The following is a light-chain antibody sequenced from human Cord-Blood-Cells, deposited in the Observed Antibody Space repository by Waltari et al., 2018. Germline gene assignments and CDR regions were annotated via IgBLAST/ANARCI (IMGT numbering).Light chain of an antibody. J-gene: IGKJ4*01. V-gene: IGKV3-11*01. CDR2: DAS. Sequence: EIVFTQFPATLSLSPGERATPSCRASPSVSSYLAWYQQKPGQAPRLLIYDASTRATGIPARFSGSGSGTDFTLTISSLEPEDFAVYYCQQRSNWPPALTFGGGTKVEIK. CDR1: PSVSSY. CDR3: QQRSNWPPALT.